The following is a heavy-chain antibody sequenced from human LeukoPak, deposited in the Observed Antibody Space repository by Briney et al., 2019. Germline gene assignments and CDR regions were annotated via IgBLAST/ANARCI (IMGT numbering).Heavy chain of an antibody. Sequence: GGSLRLSCAASGFTFSSYEMNWVRQAPGKGLEWVSYISSSGSTIYYADSAKGRFTISRDNAKNSLYLQMNSLRAEDTAVYYCARAGITMVHWVFDYWGQGTLVTVSS. CDR2: ISSSGSTI. J-gene: IGHJ4*02. CDR1: GFTFSSYE. D-gene: IGHD3-10*01. CDR3: ARAGITMVHWVFDY. V-gene: IGHV3-48*03.